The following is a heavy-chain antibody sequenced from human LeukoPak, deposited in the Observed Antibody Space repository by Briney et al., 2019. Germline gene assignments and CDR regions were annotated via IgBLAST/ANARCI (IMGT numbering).Heavy chain of an antibody. Sequence: GGSLRLSCAASGFSFIDYYMSWIRQAPGKGLEWVSYMDDSGRIIYYGGSVQGRFTISRDNARNSLFLQMKCLTAEDTAVYFCARVRRAAADALRYFDYWGQGTLVTVSS. J-gene: IGHJ4*02. D-gene: IGHD6-13*01. V-gene: IGHV3-11*04. CDR2: MDDSGRII. CDR3: ARVRRAAADALRYFDY. CDR1: GFSFIDYY.